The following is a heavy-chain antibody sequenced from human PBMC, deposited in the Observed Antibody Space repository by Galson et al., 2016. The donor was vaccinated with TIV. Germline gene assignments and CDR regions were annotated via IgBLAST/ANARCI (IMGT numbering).Heavy chain of an antibody. D-gene: IGHD1-26*01. V-gene: IGHV3-48*04. CDR2: ITSSSATI. J-gene: IGHJ3*02. CDR3: AAGRWSRGALDI. CDR1: DFTLGMWS. Sequence: LRLSCAASDFTLGMWSMNWVRQAPGKGLEWLAYITSSSATIKYADSVKGRFTITRDNTKNSLYLQMSKLRAEDTAVYYCAAGRWSRGALDIWGQGTMVTVSS.